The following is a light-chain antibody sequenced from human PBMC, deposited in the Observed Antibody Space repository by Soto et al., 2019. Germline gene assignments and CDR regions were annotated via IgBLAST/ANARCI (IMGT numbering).Light chain of an antibody. V-gene: IGLV1-51*01. J-gene: IGLJ3*02. Sequence: QSVLTQPPSLSAAPGQKVTISCSGSSSNIGTNYVSWYQQLPGTAPKLLMYDNNKRPSGIPDRFSGSKSGTSATLGITGLQTGDEADYYCGTWDSSLSARVFGGGTQLTVL. CDR2: DNN. CDR3: GTWDSSLSARV. CDR1: SSNIGTNY.